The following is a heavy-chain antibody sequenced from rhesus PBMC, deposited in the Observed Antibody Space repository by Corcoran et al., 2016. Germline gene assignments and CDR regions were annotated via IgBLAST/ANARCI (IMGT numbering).Heavy chain of an antibody. CDR3: ASGFGYYYDSAPTGYFDL. CDR2: IYGSGSST. Sequence: QLQLQESGPGLVKPSETLSVTCAVSGGSISSSYWSWIRQDPGKGLEWIRYIYGSGSSTNYNPSLKCRVTLSVDTSKHQLSLKLGSVTAADTAVYYCASGFGYYYDSAPTGYFDLWGPGTPITISS. D-gene: IGHD3-28*01. J-gene: IGHJ2*01. V-gene: IGHV4-169*02. CDR1: GGSISSSY.